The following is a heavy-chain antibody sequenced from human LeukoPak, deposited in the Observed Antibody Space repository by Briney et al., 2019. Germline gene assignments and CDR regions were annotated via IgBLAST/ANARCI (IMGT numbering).Heavy chain of an antibody. V-gene: IGHV3-11*04. CDR2: ITSGGGFK. J-gene: IGHJ4*02. D-gene: IGHD3-22*01. Sequence: GGSLRLSCVGAGFPFSDFHMSWIRQAPGKGLEWVSYITSGGGFKYYADSVKGRFSISRDDTKNSVFLQMNSLRVEDTAVYYCARVRPGSSGSYYRTSWGQGTLVTVSS. CDR1: GFPFSDFH. CDR3: ARVRPGSSGSYYRTS.